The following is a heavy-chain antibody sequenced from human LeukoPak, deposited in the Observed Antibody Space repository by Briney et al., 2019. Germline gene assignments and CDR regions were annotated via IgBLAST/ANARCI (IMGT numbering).Heavy chain of an antibody. D-gene: IGHD2-2*01. CDR3: ARTYCSSTSCYGFDY. Sequence: ASVKVSCKASGYTFTSDGISWVRQAPGQGLEWMGWISAYNGNTNYAQKLQGRVTMTTDTSTSTAYMELRSLRSDDTAVYYCARTYCSSTSCYGFDYWGQGTLVTVSS. CDR1: GYTFTSDG. CDR2: ISAYNGNT. V-gene: IGHV1-18*01. J-gene: IGHJ4*02.